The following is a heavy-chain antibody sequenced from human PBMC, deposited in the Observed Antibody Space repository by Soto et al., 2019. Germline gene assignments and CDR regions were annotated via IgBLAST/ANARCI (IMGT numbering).Heavy chain of an antibody. Sequence: EVQLLESGGGLVQPGGSLRLSCAASGFTFSSYAMSWVRQAPGKGLEWVSAISGSGGSTYYADSVKGRFTISRDNSKNTLYLQMNSLRAEDTAVYYCAKDLLLAMVRGVSIGFDYWGQGTLVTVSS. D-gene: IGHD3-10*01. CDR1: GFTFSSYA. CDR2: ISGSGGST. CDR3: AKDLLLAMVRGVSIGFDY. V-gene: IGHV3-23*01. J-gene: IGHJ4*02.